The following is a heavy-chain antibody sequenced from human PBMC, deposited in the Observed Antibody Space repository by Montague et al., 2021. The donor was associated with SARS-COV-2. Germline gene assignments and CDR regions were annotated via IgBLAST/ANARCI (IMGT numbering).Heavy chain of an antibody. CDR2: IYYSGDT. CDR3: VRGGDYTDHGRVDY. D-gene: IGHD4-17*01. V-gene: IGHV4-39*01. CDR1: GGSISTGSYY. Sequence: SETRSLTCSFSGGSISTGSYYWGWIRQPPRKGLEWIGSIYYSGDTYYNPSLKSRVTISVDTSKNQFSLRLSSVTAADTAVYYCVRGGDYTDHGRVDYWGQGTLVIVSS. J-gene: IGHJ4*02.